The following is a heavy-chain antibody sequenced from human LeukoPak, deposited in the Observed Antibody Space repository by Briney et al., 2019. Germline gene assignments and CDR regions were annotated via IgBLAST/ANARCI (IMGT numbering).Heavy chain of an antibody. CDR3: ARDNLPSNS. CDR1: GYTDTNYG. J-gene: IGHJ4*02. Sequence: ASVKVSCKASGYTDTNYGISWVRQAPGQGPEWMGWISAHNGNTNYAQKIQDRVTMTTDTSTSTAYMELRSLRYDDTAVYYCARDNLPSNSWGQGTLVTVSS. V-gene: IGHV1-18*01. CDR2: ISAHNGNT.